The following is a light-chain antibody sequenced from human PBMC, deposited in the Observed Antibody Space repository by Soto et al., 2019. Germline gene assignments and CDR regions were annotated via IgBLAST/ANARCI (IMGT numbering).Light chain of an antibody. V-gene: IGLV2-23*02. CDR3: CSYAGSYSSYF. CDR1: SSDVGNYKF. CDR2: EVS. Sequence: SVLTQPASVSGFPGESITISCTGSSSDVGNYKFVSWYQQYPGKAPKVILYEVSKRPSGVSYRFSGSQSGNTASLTISGLQAEDEADYYCCSYAGSYSSYFFGTGTKVTVL. J-gene: IGLJ1*01.